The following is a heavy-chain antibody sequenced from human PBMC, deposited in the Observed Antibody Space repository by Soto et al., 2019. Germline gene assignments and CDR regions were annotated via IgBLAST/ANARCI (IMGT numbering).Heavy chain of an antibody. CDR3: ARPRGTTPAVWYFDL. Sequence: QVQLQESGPGLVKPSETLSLTCTVSGGSISSHYWSWIRQPPGKGLEWIGYVYHSGKTDSNPSLKSRVTISMDTSKNQISLRLTSVTAADTAVYYCARPRGTTPAVWYFDLWGRGTLVTVSS. J-gene: IGHJ2*01. D-gene: IGHD1-26*01. CDR2: VYHSGKT. V-gene: IGHV4-59*08. CDR1: GGSISSHY.